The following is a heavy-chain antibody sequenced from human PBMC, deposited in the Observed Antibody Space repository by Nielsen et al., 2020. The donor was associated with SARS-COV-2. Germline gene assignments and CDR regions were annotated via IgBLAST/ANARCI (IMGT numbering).Heavy chain of an antibody. Sequence: GESLKISCAVSGFDFSDFGIHWVRQAPGKGLEWVAVIWYDGSNKYYADSVKGRFTISRDNSKNTLYLQMNSLRAEDTAVYYCARDFELVHFDYWGQGTLVTVSS. D-gene: IGHD6-6*01. CDR2: IWYDGSNK. CDR1: GFDFSDFG. J-gene: IGHJ4*02. V-gene: IGHV3-33*08. CDR3: ARDFELVHFDY.